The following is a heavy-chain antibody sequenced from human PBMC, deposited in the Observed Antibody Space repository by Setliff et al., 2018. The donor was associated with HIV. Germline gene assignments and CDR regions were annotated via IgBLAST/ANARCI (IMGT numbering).Heavy chain of an antibody. D-gene: IGHD3-22*01. Sequence: ASVKVSCKASGYTFTSYGISWVRQAPGQGLEWMGIINPSGGSTSYAQKFQGRVTMTRDTSTSTVYMELSSLRSDDTAVYYCASGREGSYYYDSSGPLIYYYYGMDVWGQGTTVTVSS. CDR1: GYTFTSYG. V-gene: IGHV1-46*01. CDR2: INPSGGST. CDR3: ASGREGSYYYDSSGPLIYYYYGMDV. J-gene: IGHJ6*02.